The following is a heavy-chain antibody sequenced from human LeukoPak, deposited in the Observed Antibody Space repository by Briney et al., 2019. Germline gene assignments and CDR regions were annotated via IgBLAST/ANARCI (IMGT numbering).Heavy chain of an antibody. CDR3: ARACPISDSGGSDY. D-gene: IGHD3-22*01. Sequence: RASVTVSCKASGYTFIDHYIHWVGQAPGQGLESMGWINPNICDTNYAQKFQGRVTITRDTSSSTAYMALSRLRSDDTPVYYCARACPISDSGGSDYWGQGTLVTVSS. V-gene: IGHV1-2*02. CDR1: GYTFIDHY. CDR2: INPNICDT. J-gene: IGHJ4*02.